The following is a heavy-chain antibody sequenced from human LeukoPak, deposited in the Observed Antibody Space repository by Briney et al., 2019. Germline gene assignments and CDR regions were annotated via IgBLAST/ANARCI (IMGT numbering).Heavy chain of an antibody. CDR2: MNPNSGNT. CDR3: ARGPPWGYCSGGNCYSSHYYYYMDV. V-gene: IGHV1-8*02. CDR1: GYTFTDYY. Sequence: ASVKVSCKASGYTFTDYYMHWVRQAPGQGLEWLGWMNPNSGNTGYAQKFQARVTMTRDTSVSTAYMELSSLRSEDTAVYYCARGPPWGYCSGGNCYSSHYYYYMDVWGKGTTVTVSS. D-gene: IGHD2-15*01. J-gene: IGHJ6*03.